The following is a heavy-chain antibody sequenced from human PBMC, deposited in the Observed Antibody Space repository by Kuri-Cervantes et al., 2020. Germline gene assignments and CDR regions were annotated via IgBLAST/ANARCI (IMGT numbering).Heavy chain of an antibody. D-gene: IGHD3-22*01. J-gene: IGHJ4*02. CDR3: AGGGIIEDNYYDSSGYKNFDY. CDR2: ITHSGST. V-gene: IGHV4-34*01. Sequence: SETLSLTCTVSGGSISSYYWNWIRQPPGKGLEWIGEITHSGSTNYNPSLKSRVTISVETSKNQFSLKLSSVTAADTAVYFCAGGGIIEDNYYDSSGYKNFDYWGQGTLVTVSS. CDR1: GGSISSYY.